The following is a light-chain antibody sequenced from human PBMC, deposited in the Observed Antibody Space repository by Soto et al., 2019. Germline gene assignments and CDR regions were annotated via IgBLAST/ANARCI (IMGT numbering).Light chain of an antibody. CDR2: DAS. CDR3: QQYGSSLYT. CDR1: QSLSSSQ. Sequence: IVLTQSPGTLSLSPGERATLSCRCSQSLSSSQLAWYQQKPGQAPRLIIYDASSRATGIPDRFSGSGSGTDFTLTISRLEPEDVAVYYCQQYGSSLYTFGQGTRLEIK. V-gene: IGKV3-20*01. J-gene: IGKJ5*01.